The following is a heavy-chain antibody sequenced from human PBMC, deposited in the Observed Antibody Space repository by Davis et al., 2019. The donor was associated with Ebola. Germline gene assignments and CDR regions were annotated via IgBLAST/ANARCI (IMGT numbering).Heavy chain of an antibody. CDR2: INPNSGGT. CDR1: GYTFTGYY. D-gene: IGHD3-9*01. J-gene: IGHJ4*02. Sequence: ASVKVSCKASGYTFTGYYMHWVRQAPGQGLEWMGWINPNSGGTNYAQKFQGWVTMTRDTSISTAYMELSSLRSEDTAVYYCALSYDILTGYLDYWGQGTLVTVSS. CDR3: ALSYDILTGYLDY. V-gene: IGHV1-2*04.